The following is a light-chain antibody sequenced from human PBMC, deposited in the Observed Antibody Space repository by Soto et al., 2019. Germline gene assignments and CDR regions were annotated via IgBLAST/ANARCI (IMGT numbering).Light chain of an antibody. CDR2: AAS. CDR3: QQINSSFT. CDR1: QGISSY. Sequence: DIQLTQSPSFLSASVGDRVTITCRASQGISSYLAWYQQKPGKAPKLLIYAASTLQSGVPSRFSGSGSGTEFTLTISSLQPEDFATYYCQQINSSFTFGPGTKVDIK. J-gene: IGKJ3*01. V-gene: IGKV1-9*01.